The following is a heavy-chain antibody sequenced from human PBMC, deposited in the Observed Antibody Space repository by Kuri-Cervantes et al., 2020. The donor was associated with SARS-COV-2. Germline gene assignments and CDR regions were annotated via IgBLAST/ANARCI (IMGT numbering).Heavy chain of an antibody. J-gene: IGHJ6*02. Sequence: LSLTCAASGFTFSHFALFWVRQAPGKGLEWVAVISYDGNNKYCSDSVMGRFTISRDDSTNTVYLQMNSLRAEDTAVYYCAKDVDWYSMSYYYGMDVWGQGTTVTVSS. V-gene: IGHV3-30*18. CDR3: AKDVDWYSMSYYYGMDV. CDR1: GFTFSHFA. D-gene: IGHD2-21*02. CDR2: ISYDGNNK.